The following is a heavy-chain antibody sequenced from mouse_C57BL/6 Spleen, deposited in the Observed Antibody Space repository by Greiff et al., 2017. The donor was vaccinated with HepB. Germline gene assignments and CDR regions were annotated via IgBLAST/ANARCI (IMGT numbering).Heavy chain of an antibody. CDR3: ARPGTGEYFDY. D-gene: IGHD4-1*01. CDR1: GYTFTSYW. J-gene: IGHJ2*01. CDR2: IDPSDSYT. Sequence: QVQLQQPGAELVMPGASVKLSCKASGYTFTSYWMHWVKQRPGQGLEWIGEIDPSDSYTNYNQKFKGKSTLTVDKSSSTAYMQLSSLTSEDSAVYYCARPGTGEYFDYWGQGTTLTVSS. V-gene: IGHV1-69*01.